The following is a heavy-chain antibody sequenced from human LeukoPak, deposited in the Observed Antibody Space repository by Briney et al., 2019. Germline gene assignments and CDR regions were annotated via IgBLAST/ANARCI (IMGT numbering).Heavy chain of an antibody. CDR2: INPNSGGT. CDR3: ASALNSGSYSFDY. CDR1: GYTFTGYY. D-gene: IGHD1-26*01. V-gene: IGHV1-2*02. Sequence: ASVKVSCKASGYTFTGYYMHWVRQAPGQGLEWMGWINPNSGGTNYAQKFQGRVTMTRDTPISTAYMELSRLRSDDTAVYYCASALNSGSYSFDYWGQGTLVTVSS. J-gene: IGHJ4*02.